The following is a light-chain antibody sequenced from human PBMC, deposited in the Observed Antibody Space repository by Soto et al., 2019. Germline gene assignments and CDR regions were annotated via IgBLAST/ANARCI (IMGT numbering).Light chain of an antibody. CDR3: CSYAGNDTLL. Sequence: QSALTQPRSVSGSPGQSVTVSCTGTSRDVGIYHYVSWSQQRPGTAPKVMIYDVTKRPSVFPDRFSGSKSANTASLTISGLQADDEADYYCCSYAGNDTLLFGGGTKVTVL. V-gene: IGLV2-11*01. CDR2: DVT. CDR1: SRDVGIYHY. J-gene: IGLJ2*01.